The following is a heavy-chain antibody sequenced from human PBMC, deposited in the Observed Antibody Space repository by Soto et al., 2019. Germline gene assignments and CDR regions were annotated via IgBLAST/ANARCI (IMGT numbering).Heavy chain of an antibody. CDR3: ARGQEGIVATH. CDR2: VKDGGST. CDR1: GGSLTGYY. J-gene: IGHJ4*02. D-gene: IGHD5-12*01. Sequence: QVQLQQWGAGLLKPSETLSLTCTVNGGSLTGYYWSWIRQPPGKGLERIGEVKDGGSTNYSPSLGGRGSISADTSKNHFSLRLNSVTAADTAVYFCARGQEGIVATHWDQGALVTVSS. V-gene: IGHV4-34*01.